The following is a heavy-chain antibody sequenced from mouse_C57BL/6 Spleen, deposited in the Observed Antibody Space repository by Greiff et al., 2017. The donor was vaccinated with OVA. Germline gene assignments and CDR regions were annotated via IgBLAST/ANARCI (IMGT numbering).Heavy chain of an antibody. V-gene: IGHV1-18*01. D-gene: IGHD2-3*01. CDR2: INPNNGGT. CDR1: GYTFTDYH. Sequence: EVQLQQSGPELVMPGASVKLPCKASGYTFTDYHMDWVKQSHGKSLEWIGDINPNNGGTIYNQKFKGKATLTVDKSSSTAYMELRSLTSEDTAVYYCARRRWLLHFDYWGQGTTLTVSS. CDR3: ARRRWLLHFDY. J-gene: IGHJ2*01.